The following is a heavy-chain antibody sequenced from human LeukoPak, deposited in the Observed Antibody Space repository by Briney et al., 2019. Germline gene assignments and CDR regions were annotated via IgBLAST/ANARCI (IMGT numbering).Heavy chain of an antibody. V-gene: IGHV3-49*04. D-gene: IGHD1-26*01. J-gene: IGHJ4*02. CDR3: TRAVGATSYRKFDY. Sequence: PGGSLRLSCTASGFTFGDYAMSWVRQAPGKGLEWVGFIRSKAYGGTTEYAASVKGRFTISRDDSKSIAYLQMNSLKTEDTAVYYCTRAVGATSYRKFDYWGQGTLVTVSS. CDR1: GFTFGDYA. CDR2: IRSKAYGGTT.